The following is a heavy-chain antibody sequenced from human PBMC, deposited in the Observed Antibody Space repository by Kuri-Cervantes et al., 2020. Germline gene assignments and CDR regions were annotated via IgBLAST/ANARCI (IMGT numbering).Heavy chain of an antibody. CDR1: GFTFGDYA. CDR2: IRSKAYGGTT. J-gene: IGHJ4*02. D-gene: IGHD2-21*02. CDR3: TRFVVVTAPFDY. V-gene: IGHV3-49*04. Sequence: GGSLRLSCTASGFTFGDYAMSWVRQAPGKGLEWVGFIRSKAYGGTTEYAASVKGRFTISRDDSKSIAYLQMNSLKTEDTAVYYCTRFVVVTAPFDYWGQGTLVTVSS.